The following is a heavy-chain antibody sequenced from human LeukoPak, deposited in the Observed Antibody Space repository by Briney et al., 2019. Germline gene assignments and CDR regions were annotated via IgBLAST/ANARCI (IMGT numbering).Heavy chain of an antibody. Sequence: GGSLRLSCAASGFTFSSYAMSWVRQAPGKGLEWVSSISSSSSYIYYADSVKGRFTISRDNAKNSLYLQMNSLRAEDTAVYYCARFTGTKKIFDYWGQGTLVTVSS. CDR3: ARFTGTKKIFDY. CDR2: ISSSSSYI. J-gene: IGHJ4*02. V-gene: IGHV3-21*01. D-gene: IGHD4-17*01. CDR1: GFTFSSYA.